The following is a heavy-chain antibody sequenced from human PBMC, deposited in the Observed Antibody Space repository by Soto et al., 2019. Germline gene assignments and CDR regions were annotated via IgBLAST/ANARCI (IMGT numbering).Heavy chain of an antibody. CDR3: ARDLDVVVVPAAMLGVGMDV. CDR1: GFTFSSYA. Sequence: PGGSLRLSCAASGFTFSSYAMHWVRQAPGKGLEWVAVISYDGSNKYYADSVKGRFTISRDNSKNTLYLQMNSLRAEDTAVYYCARDLDVVVVPAAMLGVGMDVWGQGTTVTVSS. J-gene: IGHJ6*02. V-gene: IGHV3-30-3*01. CDR2: ISYDGSNK. D-gene: IGHD2-2*01.